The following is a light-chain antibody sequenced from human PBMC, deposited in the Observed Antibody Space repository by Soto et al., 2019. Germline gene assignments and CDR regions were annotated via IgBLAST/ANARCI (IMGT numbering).Light chain of an antibody. V-gene: IGKV3-20*01. CDR3: QYYGNSPLT. CDR2: GAF. J-gene: IGKJ1*01. CDR1: QSISTSS. Sequence: EIVLTQSPGTLSLSPCESATLNFSASQSISTSSLAWYRQKPGQAPRLLIYGAFNRATGIPDRFSGGGSGTDFTLTITRLEPEDFAVYYCQYYGNSPLTFGQGTKVDI.